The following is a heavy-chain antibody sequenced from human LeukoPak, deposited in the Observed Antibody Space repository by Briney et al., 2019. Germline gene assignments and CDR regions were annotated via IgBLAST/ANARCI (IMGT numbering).Heavy chain of an antibody. V-gene: IGHV3-7*01. CDR3: ARDRDLLLYGDWFDP. D-gene: IGHD2-2*02. J-gene: IGHJ5*02. Sequence: PGGSLRLSCAASGFTFSSYWMSWVRQAPGKGLEWVANIKQDGSEKYYVDSVKGRFTISRDNAKNSLYLQMNSLRAEDTAVYYCARDRDLLLYGDWFDPWGQGTLVTVSS. CDR2: IKQDGSEK. CDR1: GFTFSSYW.